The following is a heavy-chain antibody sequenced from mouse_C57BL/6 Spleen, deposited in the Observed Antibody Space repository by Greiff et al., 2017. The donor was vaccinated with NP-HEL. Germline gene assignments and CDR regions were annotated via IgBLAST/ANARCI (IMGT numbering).Heavy chain of an antibody. CDR1: GYTFTSYW. V-gene: IGHV1-55*01. CDR2: IYPGSGST. Sequence: QVQLQQPGAELVKPGASVKMSCKASGYTFTSYWITWVKQRPGQGLEWIGDIYPGSGSTNYNEKFKSKATLTVDTSSSTAYMQLSSLTSEDSAVYYCARSYYSPYYFDYWGQGTTLTVSS. J-gene: IGHJ2*01. D-gene: IGHD2-12*01. CDR3: ARSYYSPYYFDY.